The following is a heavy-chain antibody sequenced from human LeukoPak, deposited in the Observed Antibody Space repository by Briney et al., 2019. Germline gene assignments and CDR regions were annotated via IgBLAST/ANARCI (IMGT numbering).Heavy chain of an antibody. V-gene: IGHV3-66*01. Sequence: GGSLRLSCAASGFTFSSYAMSWVRQAPGKGLEWVSAIYSGGNTYYADSVKGRFTISRDNSKNTVHLQMNSLRGEDTAVYFCARDESRSPLPYYGMDVWGQGTTVTVSS. J-gene: IGHJ6*02. CDR3: ARDESRSPLPYYGMDV. CDR2: IYSGGNT. D-gene: IGHD1-14*01. CDR1: GFTFSSYA.